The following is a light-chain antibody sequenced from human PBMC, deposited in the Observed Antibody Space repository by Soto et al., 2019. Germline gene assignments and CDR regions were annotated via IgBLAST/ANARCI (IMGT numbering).Light chain of an antibody. Sequence: DIQRTQPPSTLSASVGDRGTITCRASQSISSWLAWYQQKPGKAPKLLIYDASSLESGVPSRFSGSGSGTEFTLTISSLQPDDFATYYCQQYNSYPWTFGQGTKVDI. J-gene: IGKJ1*01. CDR1: QSISSW. CDR2: DAS. V-gene: IGKV1-5*01. CDR3: QQYNSYPWT.